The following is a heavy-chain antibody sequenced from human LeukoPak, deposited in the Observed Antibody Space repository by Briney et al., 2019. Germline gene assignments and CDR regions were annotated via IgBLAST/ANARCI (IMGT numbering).Heavy chain of an antibody. J-gene: IGHJ3*02. CDR3: ARQRFLEWDFKDHAFDI. V-gene: IGHV5-51*01. Sequence: GESLKISCKGSGYSFTSYWIGWVRQMPGKGLEWMGIIYPGDSDTRYSPSFQGQVTISADKSISTAYLQWSSLKASDTAMYYCARQRFLEWDFKDHAFDIWGQGTMVTVSS. CDR2: IYPGDSDT. D-gene: IGHD3-3*01. CDR1: GYSFTSYW.